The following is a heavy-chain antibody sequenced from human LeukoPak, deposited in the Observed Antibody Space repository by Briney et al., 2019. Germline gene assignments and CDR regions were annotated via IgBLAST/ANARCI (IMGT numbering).Heavy chain of an antibody. CDR2: ISAYNGNT. D-gene: IGHD3-22*01. J-gene: IGHJ3*02. Sequence: ASVKVSCKASGYTFTSYYMHWVRQAPGQGLEWMGWISAYNGNTNYARKLQGRVTMTTDTSTSTAYMELRSLRSDDTAVYYCARGGHYYDSSGYGFYDAFDIWGQGTMVTVSS. V-gene: IGHV1-18*04. CDR1: GYTFTSYY. CDR3: ARGGHYYDSSGYGFYDAFDI.